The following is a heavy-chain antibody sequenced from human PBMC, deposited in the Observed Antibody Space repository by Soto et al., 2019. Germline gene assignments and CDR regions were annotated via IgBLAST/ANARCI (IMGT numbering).Heavy chain of an antibody. Sequence: QVQLQESGPGLVKPSETLSLTCTVSGGSISSYYWSWIRQPPGKGLEWIGYIYYSGSTNYNPSLKRRITRAGDTSKNHFSLKLSAVTAADTAVYYCARELGAVAGGGHFDYWGQGTLVTVSS. J-gene: IGHJ4*02. CDR1: GGSISSYY. D-gene: IGHD6-19*01. V-gene: IGHV4-59*01. CDR3: ARELGAVAGGGHFDY. CDR2: IYYSGST.